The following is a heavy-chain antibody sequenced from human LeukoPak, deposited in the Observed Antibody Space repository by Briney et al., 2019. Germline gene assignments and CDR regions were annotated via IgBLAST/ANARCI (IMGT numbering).Heavy chain of an antibody. V-gene: IGHV3-53*01. Sequence: GGSLRLSCAASGFTVSGNYMSWVRQAPGKGLEWVSVIYSGGSTYYADSVKGRFTISRDNSKNTLYLQMNSLRAEDTAVYYCARVKGYSSSWSDYWGQGTLVTVSS. CDR1: GFTVSGNY. CDR2: IYSGGST. J-gene: IGHJ4*02. D-gene: IGHD6-13*01. CDR3: ARVKGYSSSWSDY.